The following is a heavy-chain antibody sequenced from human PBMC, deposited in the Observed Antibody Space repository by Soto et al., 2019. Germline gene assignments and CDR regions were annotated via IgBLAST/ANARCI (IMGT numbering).Heavy chain of an antibody. J-gene: IGHJ6*03. CDR3: ARQAGDNWNFFLRPFYYYYMDV. V-gene: IGHV1-18*01. Sequence: QVQLVQSGAEVKKPGASVKVSCKASGYTFTSYGISWVRQAPGQGLEWMGWISAYNGNTNYAQKLQGRVTITTDTSTSTAYMELRSLRSDDTAVYYCARQAGDNWNFFLRPFYYYYMDVWGKGTTVTVSS. CDR2: ISAYNGNT. D-gene: IGHD1-20*01. CDR1: GYTFTSYG.